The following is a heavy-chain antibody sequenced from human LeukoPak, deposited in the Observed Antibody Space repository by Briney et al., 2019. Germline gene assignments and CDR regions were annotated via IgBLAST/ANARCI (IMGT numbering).Heavy chain of an antibody. CDR1: GYTFTGYY. CDR2: INPNSGGT. CDR3: ARVTTMIVVVITTPAADDAFDI. D-gene: IGHD3-22*01. V-gene: IGHV1-2*02. Sequence: GASVKVSCKASGYTFTGYYMHWVRQAPGQGLGWMGWINPNSGGTNYAQKFQGRVTMTRDTSISTAYMELSRLRSDDTAVYYCARVTTMIVVVITTPAADDAFDIWGQGTMVTVSS. J-gene: IGHJ3*02.